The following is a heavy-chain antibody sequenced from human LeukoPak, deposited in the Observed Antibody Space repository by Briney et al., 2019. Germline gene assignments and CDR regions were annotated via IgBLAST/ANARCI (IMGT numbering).Heavy chain of an antibody. J-gene: IGHJ6*02. CDR3: ARDSYGMDV. Sequence: GGSLRLSCAASGFTVSRNYMTWVRQAPGKGLEWVAVIWYDGSNKYYADSVKGRFTISRDNSKNTLYLQMNSLRAEDTAVYYCARDSYGMDVWGQGTTVTVSS. V-gene: IGHV3-33*07. CDR1: GFTVSRNY. CDR2: IWYDGSNK.